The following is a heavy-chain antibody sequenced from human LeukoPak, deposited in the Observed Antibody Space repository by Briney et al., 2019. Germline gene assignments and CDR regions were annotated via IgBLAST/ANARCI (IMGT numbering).Heavy chain of an antibody. D-gene: IGHD5-24*01. J-gene: IGHJ3*02. CDR2: IGYDGSNK. V-gene: IGHV3-30*02. CDR1: GFTFRSFA. CDR3: ARVFEGWLGAFDI. Sequence: PGGSLRLSCAASGFTFRSFASPWSGQLHARGRGGWTFIGYDGSNKYYTDSVKGRFTISRDNAKNTLYLQMNSLRAEDTAVYYCARVFEGWLGAFDIWGQGTMVTVSS.